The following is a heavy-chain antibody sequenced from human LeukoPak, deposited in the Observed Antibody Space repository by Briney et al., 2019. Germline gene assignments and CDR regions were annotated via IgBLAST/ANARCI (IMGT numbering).Heavy chain of an antibody. D-gene: IGHD3-3*01. Sequence: SGGSLRLSCAASGFTFSSYAMTWVRQAPGKGLEWVSVISPRSDSAFYADSLRSRFTISRDNSKNTLFLQMSSLRAEDTAVYYCTKGPRVFGVVLGLDWYFDLWGRGTLVTVSS. J-gene: IGHJ2*01. CDR1: GFTFSSYA. CDR3: TKGPRVFGVVLGLDWYFDL. V-gene: IGHV3-23*01. CDR2: ISPRSDSA.